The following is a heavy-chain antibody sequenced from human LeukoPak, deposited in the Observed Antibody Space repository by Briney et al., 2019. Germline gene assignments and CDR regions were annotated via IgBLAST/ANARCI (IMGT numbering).Heavy chain of an antibody. J-gene: IGHJ4*02. D-gene: IGHD2-2*01. CDR1: GSRFTSYW. CDR2: IYPGDSDA. V-gene: IGHV5-51*01. Sequence: GEPLEISCQGPGSRFTSYWIGWVRQLPGKGLEWMGIIYPGDSDARYSPSFQGQVTSLADKSISTAYLQWSSLKASDTAMYYCARQEVVPAAMDYWGQGTLVTVSS. CDR3: ARQEVVPAAMDY.